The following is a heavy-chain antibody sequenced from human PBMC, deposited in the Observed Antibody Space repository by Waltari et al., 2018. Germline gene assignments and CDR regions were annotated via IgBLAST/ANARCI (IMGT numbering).Heavy chain of an antibody. CDR3: AREVDAFDV. Sequence: EVQLVESGGGLVQPGGSLRLSCAASGNNLGNYYMHWVRQAPGKGLVWVSHINGPGSTTRYADSVKGRFTISRDNAKKMLYLQMNSLRAEDTAMYFCAREVDAFDVWGQGTMVTVSS. CDR1: GNNLGNYY. J-gene: IGHJ3*01. V-gene: IGHV3-74*01. CDR2: INGPGSTT.